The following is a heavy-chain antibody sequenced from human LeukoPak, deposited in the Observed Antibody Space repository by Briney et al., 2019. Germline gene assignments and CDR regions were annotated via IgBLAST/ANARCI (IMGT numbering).Heavy chain of an antibody. D-gene: IGHD1-1*01. Sequence: SETLSLTCTVSSGSFSSSSYFCGWIRQSPGMGLEWFATINYSGTTYYNSFLKSRATTSVHTSKNQFSLKLTSVTAAHTAAYYCARLRGGVQLWGDWGQGTLVTVS. CDR3: ARLRGGVQLWGD. CDR2: INYSGTT. J-gene: IGHJ4*02. V-gene: IGHV4-39*01. CDR1: SGSFSSSSYF.